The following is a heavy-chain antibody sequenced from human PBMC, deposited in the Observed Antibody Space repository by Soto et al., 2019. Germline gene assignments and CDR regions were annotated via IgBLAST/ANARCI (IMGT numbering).Heavy chain of an antibody. V-gene: IGHV3-21*01. CDR3: ARDFKVVVAALGVGYGMDV. J-gene: IGHJ6*02. CDR1: GFTFSSYS. Sequence: EVQLVESGGGLVKPGGSLRLSCAASGFTFSSYSMNWVRQAPGKGLEWVSSISSSSSYIYYADSVKGRFTISRDNAKNSLYLEKNSLGGEDTAVYYCARDFKVVVAALGVGYGMDVWGQGTTVTVSS. CDR2: ISSSSSYI. D-gene: IGHD2-15*01.